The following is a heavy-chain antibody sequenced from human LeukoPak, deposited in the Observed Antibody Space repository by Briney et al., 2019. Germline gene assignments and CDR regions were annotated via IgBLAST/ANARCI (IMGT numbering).Heavy chain of an antibody. Sequence: GESLKISCQGSGYSFISYWIGWAGQMPGKGLNWMGIFYPVDSDTRYSPSFQGQVTISAHKPISTAYLQWSSLKTSDTAMYYCARRGRGGSSPGHYYMDVWGKGTTVTISS. CDR3: ARRGRGGSSPGHYYMDV. J-gene: IGHJ6*03. V-gene: IGHV5-51*01. CDR1: GYSFISYW. D-gene: IGHD1-26*01. CDR2: FYPVDSDT.